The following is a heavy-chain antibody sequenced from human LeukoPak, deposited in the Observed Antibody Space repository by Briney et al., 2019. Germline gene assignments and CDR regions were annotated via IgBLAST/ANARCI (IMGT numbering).Heavy chain of an antibody. J-gene: IGHJ4*02. CDR3: AKLGQLWLLSYFDY. Sequence: GGSLRLSCEASGFTFSSYDMHWVRQAPGKGLEWVAFIRYDGSYTYYADSVKGRFTISRDNSENTLYLQMNSLRAEDTAVYYCAKLGQLWLLSYFDYWGQGTLVTVSS. D-gene: IGHD5-18*01. CDR2: IRYDGSYT. CDR1: GFTFSSYD. V-gene: IGHV3-30*02.